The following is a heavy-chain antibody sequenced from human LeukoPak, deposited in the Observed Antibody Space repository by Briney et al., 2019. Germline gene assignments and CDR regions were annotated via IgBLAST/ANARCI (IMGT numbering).Heavy chain of an antibody. J-gene: IGHJ4*02. Sequence: SETLSLTCTVSGDSISSYYRNWIRQPPGKGLEWIGYIYNSGSTDSNPSLKSRVTISVDTSKNQFSLKLSSVTAADTAVYYCARSREQWLVRSFDYWGQGTLVTVSS. CDR2: IYNSGST. D-gene: IGHD6-19*01. CDR1: GDSISSYY. CDR3: ARSREQWLVRSFDY. V-gene: IGHV4-59*08.